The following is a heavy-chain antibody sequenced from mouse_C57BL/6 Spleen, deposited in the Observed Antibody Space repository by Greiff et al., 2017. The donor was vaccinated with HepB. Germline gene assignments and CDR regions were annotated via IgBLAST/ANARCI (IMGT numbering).Heavy chain of an antibody. V-gene: IGHV5-4*01. D-gene: IGHD4-1*02. CDR1: GFTFSSYA. J-gene: IGHJ2*01. CDR2: ISDGGSYT. Sequence: EVQRVESGGGLVKPGGSLKLSCAASGFTFSSYAMSWVRQTPEKRLEWVATISDGGSYTYYPDNVKGRFTISRDNAKNNLYLQMSHLKSEDTAMYYFARDRQRGPFDYLGQGTTLTVSS. CDR3: ARDRQRGPFDY.